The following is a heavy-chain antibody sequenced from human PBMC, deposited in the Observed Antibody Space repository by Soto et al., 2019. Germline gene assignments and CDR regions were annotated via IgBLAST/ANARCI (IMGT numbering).Heavy chain of an antibody. CDR1: GFTFSSYS. V-gene: IGHV3-21*01. CDR2: ISSSSSYI. J-gene: IGHJ4*02. Sequence: PGGSLRLSCAASGFTFSSYSMNWVRQAPGKGLEWVSSISSSSSYIYYADSVKGRFTIPRDNAKNSLYLQMNSLRAEDTAVYYCARDGELAAAGIVPFDYWGQGTLVTVYS. CDR3: ARDGELAAAGIVPFDY. D-gene: IGHD6-13*01.